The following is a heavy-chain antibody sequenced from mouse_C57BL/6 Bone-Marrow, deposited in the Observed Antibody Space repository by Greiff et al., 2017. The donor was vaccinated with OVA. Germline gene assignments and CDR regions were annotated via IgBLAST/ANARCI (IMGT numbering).Heavy chain of an antibody. Sequence: QVQLQQPGAELVKPGASVKLSCKASGYTFTSYWMHWVKQRPGQGLEWIGMIHPNSGSTNYNEKFKSKATLTVDKSSSTAYMQLSSLTSEDSAVYYCAHPYYNGSSYYAMDYWGQGTSVTVSS. CDR1: GYTFTSYW. V-gene: IGHV1-64*01. CDR3: AHPYYNGSSYYAMDY. J-gene: IGHJ4*01. D-gene: IGHD1-1*01. CDR2: IHPNSGST.